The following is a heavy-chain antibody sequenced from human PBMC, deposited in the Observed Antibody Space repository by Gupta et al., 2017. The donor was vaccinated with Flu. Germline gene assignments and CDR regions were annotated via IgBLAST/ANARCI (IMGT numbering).Heavy chain of an antibody. CDR3: AKVGREPVPRRGTKGYYFDY. CDR1: GFTFSSYA. V-gene: IGHV3-23*01. D-gene: IGHD1-1*01. Sequence: EVQLLESGGGLVQPGGSLRLSCAASGFTFSSYAMSWVRQAPGKGLEWVSAISGSGGRTYYADSVKGRFTISRDNPKNTLYLQRNSLRAEDTAVYYCAKVGREPVPRRGTKGYYFDYWGQGTLVTVSS. CDR2: ISGSGGRT. J-gene: IGHJ4*02.